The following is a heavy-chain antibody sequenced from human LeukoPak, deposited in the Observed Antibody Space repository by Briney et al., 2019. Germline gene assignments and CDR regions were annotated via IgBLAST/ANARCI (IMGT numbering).Heavy chain of an antibody. V-gene: IGHV4-34*01. CDR1: GGSFSHYY. J-gene: IGHJ4*02. CDR2: IHPSGST. D-gene: IGHD6-25*01. Sequence: PSGTLSLTCAISGGSFSHYYWSWIRQPPGKGLEWVGEIHPSGSTSFNPSLESRVSITKDTSKNQYSLKLTSVTAADTAVYYCSRGSDESKTGDYWGQGTLVTVSS. CDR3: SRGSDESKTGDY.